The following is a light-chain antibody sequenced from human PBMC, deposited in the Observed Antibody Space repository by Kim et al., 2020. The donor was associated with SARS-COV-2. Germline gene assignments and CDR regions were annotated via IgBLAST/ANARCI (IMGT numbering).Light chain of an antibody. J-gene: IGLJ3*02. CDR1: SSNIGSNT. Sequence: QSVLTQSPSASGTPGQRVTISCSGSSSNIGSNTVNWYQQLPGTAPKLLIFSNNQRPSGVPDRFSGSKSGTSASLAISGLQSEDEADYYCAAWDDSLNGLWVFGGGTQLTVL. CDR3: AAWDDSLNGLWV. CDR2: SNN. V-gene: IGLV1-44*01.